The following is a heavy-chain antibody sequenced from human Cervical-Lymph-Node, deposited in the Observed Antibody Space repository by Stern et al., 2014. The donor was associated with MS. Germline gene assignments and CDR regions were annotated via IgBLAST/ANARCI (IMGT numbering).Heavy chain of an antibody. V-gene: IGHV4-59*01. CDR2: VYSSGNT. Sequence: QLQLQESGPGLVKPSETLSLTCTVSGGSISPYYWSWIRQPPGKGLEWIGYVYSSGNTNSNPSLKSRLTISVDTSKNQFSLKLSSVTAADTAVYYCATLRYSSNYYYFDYWGQGTLVTVSS. CDR1: GGSISPYY. J-gene: IGHJ4*02. D-gene: IGHD6-13*01. CDR3: ATLRYSSNYYYFDY.